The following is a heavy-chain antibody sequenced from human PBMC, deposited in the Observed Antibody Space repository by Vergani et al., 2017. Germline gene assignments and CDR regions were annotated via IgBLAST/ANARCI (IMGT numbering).Heavy chain of an antibody. CDR1: GGSISSGGYS. V-gene: IGHV4-30-2*01. D-gene: IGHD6-13*01. CDR2: IYHSGST. CDR3: ARGSYSSSWYADNWFDP. J-gene: IGHJ5*02. Sequence: QLQLQESGSGLVKPSQTLSLTCAVSGGSISSGGYSWSWIRQPPGKGLEGIGYIYHSGSTYYNPSLKSRVTISVDRSKNQFSLKLSSVPAADTSVYYCARGSYSSSWYADNWFDPWGQGTLVTVSS.